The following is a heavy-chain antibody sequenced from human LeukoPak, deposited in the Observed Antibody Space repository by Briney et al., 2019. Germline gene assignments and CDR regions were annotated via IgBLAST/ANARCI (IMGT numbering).Heavy chain of an antibody. V-gene: IGHV4-34*01. CDR3: ARRAGTRYSSSWYGP. CDR1: GGSFSGYY. J-gene: IGHJ5*02. CDR2: INHSGST. Sequence: PSETLSLTCAVYGGSFSGYYWSWIRQPPGKGLEWIGEINHSGSTNYNPSLKSRVTISVDTSKNQFSLKLSSVTAADTAVYYCARRAGTRYSSSWYGPWGQGTLVTVSS. D-gene: IGHD6-13*01.